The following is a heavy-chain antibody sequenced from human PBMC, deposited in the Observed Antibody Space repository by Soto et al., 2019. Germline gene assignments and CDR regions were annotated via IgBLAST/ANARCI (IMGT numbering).Heavy chain of an antibody. CDR3: VRNRASTAVTIDIYYYDGMDV. V-gene: IGHV1-46*01. CDR1: GYTLTSYY. CDR2: INPSGGST. J-gene: IGHJ6*02. Sequence: HVQLVQSGAEVKKPGASVKVSCEASGYTLTSYYMHWVRQATGQGLDWMGIINPSGGSTSYAQKFQGRVTMSRDTSTSTVYIWLSSLGSEDTAVYFCVRNRASTAVTIDIYYYDGMDVWGQGSTVTVS. D-gene: IGHD3-9*01.